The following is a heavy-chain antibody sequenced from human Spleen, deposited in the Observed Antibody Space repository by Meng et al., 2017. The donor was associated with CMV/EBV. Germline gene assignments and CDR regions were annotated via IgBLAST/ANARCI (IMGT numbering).Heavy chain of an antibody. D-gene: IGHD5-24*01. Sequence: GNLVSLSISWLRQATGQGLEWMGGITPVFAIKKYAQTFEGRVTFSADEPATTITMEMSSLRSDDTAIYYCARGLGDLEMTSTNWFETWGQGTLVTVSS. CDR3: ARGLGDLEMTSTNWFET. CDR2: ITPVFAIK. J-gene: IGHJ5*02. V-gene: IGHV1-69*01. CDR1: GNLVSLS.